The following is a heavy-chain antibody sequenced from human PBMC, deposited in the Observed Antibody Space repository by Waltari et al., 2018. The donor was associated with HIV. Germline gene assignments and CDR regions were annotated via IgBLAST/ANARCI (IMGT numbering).Heavy chain of an antibody. Sequence: QLQLQESGSGLVKPSQTLSLTCAVSGGSISSGGYSWSWLRPPPGKGLEWIGYIYHSGSTYYNPSLKSRVTISVDRSKNQFSLKLSSVTAADTAVYYCARGGYCSSTSCYTIPWFDPWGQGTLVTVSS. CDR1: GGSISSGGYS. D-gene: IGHD2-2*02. J-gene: IGHJ5*02. V-gene: IGHV4-30-2*01. CDR3: ARGGYCSSTSCYTIPWFDP. CDR2: IYHSGST.